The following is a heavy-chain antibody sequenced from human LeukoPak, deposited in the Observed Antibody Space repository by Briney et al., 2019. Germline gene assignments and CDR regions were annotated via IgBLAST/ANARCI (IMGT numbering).Heavy chain of an antibody. J-gene: IGHJ4*02. D-gene: IGHD2-21*02. CDR2: INPNSGGT. CDR1: GYTFTGYY. V-gene: IGHV1-2*02. Sequence: ASVKVSCKASGYTFTGYYMHWVRQAPGQGLEWMGWINPNSGGTNYAQKFQGRVTMTRDTSISTAYMELSRLRSEDTAVYYCASGTVPAYCGGDCPDQRPFDYWGQGTLVTVSS. CDR3: ASGTVPAYCGGDCPDQRPFDY.